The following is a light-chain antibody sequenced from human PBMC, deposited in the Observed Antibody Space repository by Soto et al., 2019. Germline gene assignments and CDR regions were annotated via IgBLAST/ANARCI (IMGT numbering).Light chain of an antibody. J-gene: IGKJ4*01. CDR2: DAS. V-gene: IGKV1-33*01. CDR1: QDISNY. CDR3: QQYDNLLPLT. Sequence: DIQMTQSPSSLSASVGDRVTIICQASQDISNYLNWYQQKPGKAPKLLIYDASNLETGVPSRFSGSGSGTDFTFTISSLQPEDIATYYCQQYDNLLPLTFGGGTKVEIK.